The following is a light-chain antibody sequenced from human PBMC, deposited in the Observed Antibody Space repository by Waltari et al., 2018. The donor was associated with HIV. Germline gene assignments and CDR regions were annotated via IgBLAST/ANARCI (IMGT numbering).Light chain of an antibody. J-gene: IGKJ1*01. V-gene: IGKV3-15*01. CDR2: GAT. CDR1: QSVGGN. CDR3: QQYNELPQT. Sequence: TLSVSPGDRATLSCRASQSVGGNLAWYQVRPGQTPSLLIYGATSRTTGFPARFSGRGSGTEFTLTISGLQSEDFAIYYCQQYNELPQTFGQGTRV.